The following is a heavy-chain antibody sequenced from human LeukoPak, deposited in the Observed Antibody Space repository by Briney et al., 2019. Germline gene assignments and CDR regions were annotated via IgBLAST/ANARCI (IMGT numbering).Heavy chain of an antibody. D-gene: IGHD4-17*01. Sequence: GGSLRLSCAASGFTFSSYAMSWVRQAPGKGLEWVSAIRGSGATTYYADSVKGRFTISRDNSKNSLYLQMNSLRAEDTAVYYCARTTRYYFDYWGQGTLVTVSS. CDR1: GFTFSSYA. CDR3: ARTTRYYFDY. CDR2: IRGSGATT. J-gene: IGHJ4*02. V-gene: IGHV3-23*01.